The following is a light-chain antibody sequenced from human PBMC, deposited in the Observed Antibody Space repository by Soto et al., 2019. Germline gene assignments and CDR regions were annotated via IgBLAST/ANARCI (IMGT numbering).Light chain of an antibody. CDR3: CSYGGSSTLV. Sequence: QSVLTQPASVSGSPGQSITISCTGTSSDVGSYNLVSWYQHHPGKAPKVLIYEVSKRPSGVSDHFSGSKSGNTASLTISGLQAEDEADYYCCSYGGSSTLVFGGGTQLTVL. CDR1: SSDVGSYNL. J-gene: IGLJ3*02. V-gene: IGLV2-23*02. CDR2: EVS.